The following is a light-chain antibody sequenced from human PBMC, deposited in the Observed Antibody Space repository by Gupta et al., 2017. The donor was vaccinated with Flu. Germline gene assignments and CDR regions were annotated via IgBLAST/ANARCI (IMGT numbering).Light chain of an antibody. CDR1: QSALFNANHKYY. Sequence: DIVMTQSPESLAVSLGERATINCKSSQSALFNANHKYYLNWYQQKPGQPPKLLIYWASARESGVPDRFSGSGSGTDFTLTISSLQAEDVAVYYCQQHHSLPLSFGQGTKVEIK. V-gene: IGKV4-1*01. CDR2: WAS. CDR3: QQHHSLPLS. J-gene: IGKJ2*03.